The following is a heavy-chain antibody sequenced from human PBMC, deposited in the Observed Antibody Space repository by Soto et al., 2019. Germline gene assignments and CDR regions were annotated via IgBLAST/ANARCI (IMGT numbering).Heavy chain of an antibody. Sequence: ESGGGVVQPGRSLRLSCAPSGFIFSSYGMHWVRQAPGKGLEWVAVIRYDGSNKYYADSVRGRFTISRDNSKNRLYLQMNSLRAEDTALYYCARVKQGRGGYGSPFDYWGQGTLVTVSS. D-gene: IGHD5-12*01. J-gene: IGHJ4*02. CDR1: GFIFSSYG. CDR2: IRYDGSNK. CDR3: ARVKQGRGGYGSPFDY. V-gene: IGHV3-33*01.